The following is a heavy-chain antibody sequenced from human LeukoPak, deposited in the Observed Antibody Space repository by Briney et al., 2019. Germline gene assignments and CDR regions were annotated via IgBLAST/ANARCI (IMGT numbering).Heavy chain of an antibody. CDR1: GFTFSDYY. J-gene: IGHJ4*02. V-gene: IGHV3-11*03. CDR3: ARSRYDILTGYFDY. Sequence: PGGSLRLSCAASGFTFSDYYMGWIRQAPGKGLELVSYISSGTIYTKYSDSVTGRFTISRDNAKNSLYLQMNSLRTEDTAVYYCARSRYDILTGYFDYWGQGVLITVSS. CDR2: ISSGTIYT. D-gene: IGHD3-9*01.